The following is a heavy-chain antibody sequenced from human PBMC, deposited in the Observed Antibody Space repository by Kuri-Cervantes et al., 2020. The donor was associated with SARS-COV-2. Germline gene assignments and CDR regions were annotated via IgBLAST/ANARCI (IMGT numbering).Heavy chain of an antibody. Sequence: RGSLRLSCAAYGFTFSSYAMYCVRQAPGKGLEWVAFISNDANNKYYTNSVKGRFTISRDNSKNPLYLQMNSLRVEDTAVYYCARDRIVVPACKLRRHMKIDHWGHGTLVTVSS. CDR2: ISNDANNK. J-gene: IGHJ4*01. CDR1: GFTFSSYA. V-gene: IGHV3-30*04. CDR3: ARDRIVVPACKLRRHMKIDH. D-gene: IGHD2-2*01.